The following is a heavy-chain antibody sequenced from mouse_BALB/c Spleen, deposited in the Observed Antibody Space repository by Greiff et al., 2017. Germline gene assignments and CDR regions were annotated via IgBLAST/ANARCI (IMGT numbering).Heavy chain of an antibody. CDR3: TRDLRSDDY. CDR2: ISSGGSYT. CDR1: GFTFSSYT. J-gene: IGHJ2*01. V-gene: IGHV5-6-4*01. Sequence: EVNVVESGGGLVKPGGSLKLSCAASGFTFSSYTMSWVRQTPEKRLEWVATISSGGSYTYYPDSVKGRFTISRDNAKNTLYLQMSSLKSEDTAMYYCTRDLRSDDYWGQGTTLTVSS.